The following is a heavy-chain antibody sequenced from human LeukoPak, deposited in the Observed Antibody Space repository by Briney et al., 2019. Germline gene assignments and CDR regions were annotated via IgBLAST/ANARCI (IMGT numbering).Heavy chain of an antibody. CDR3: ARAPRITMVRGVIFNYFDY. D-gene: IGHD3-10*01. V-gene: IGHV3-30*04. CDR2: ISYDGSNK. CDR1: GFTFSSYA. J-gene: IGHJ4*02. Sequence: GGSLRLSCAASGFTFSSYAMHWVRQAPGKGLEWVAVISYDGSNKYYADSVKGRFTISRDNSKNTLYLQMNSLRAEDTAVYYCARAPRITMVRGVIFNYFDYWGQGTLVTVSS.